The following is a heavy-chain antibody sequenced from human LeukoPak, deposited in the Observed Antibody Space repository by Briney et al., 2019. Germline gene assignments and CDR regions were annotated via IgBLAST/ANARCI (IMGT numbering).Heavy chain of an antibody. V-gene: IGHV5-51*01. CDR3: ARQGGSYGNAFDI. Sequence: GESLKISCKGSGYSFTTYGIGWVRQMPGKGLEWMGIIYPGDSDTRYSPSFQGQVTISADKSISTAYLQWSSLRASDTAMYYCARQGGSYGNAFDIWGQGTMVTVSS. D-gene: IGHD1-26*01. J-gene: IGHJ3*02. CDR1: GYSFTTYG. CDR2: IYPGDSDT.